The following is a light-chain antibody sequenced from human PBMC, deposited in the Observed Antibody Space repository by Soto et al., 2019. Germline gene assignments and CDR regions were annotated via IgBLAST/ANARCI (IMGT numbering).Light chain of an antibody. CDR1: QSISSW. V-gene: IGKV1-5*03. CDR3: QQYNSYPYT. J-gene: IGKJ2*01. Sequence: DIQMTQSPSTLSASVGDRVTITCRASQSISSWLAWYQQKPGKAPKLLIYQASSLESGLPSRFSGSGSGTEFTLTISSLRPDDFATYYCQQYNSYPYTFGQGTKLEIK. CDR2: QAS.